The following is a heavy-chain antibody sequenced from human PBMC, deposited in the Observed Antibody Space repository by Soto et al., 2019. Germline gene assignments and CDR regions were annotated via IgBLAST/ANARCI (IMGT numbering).Heavy chain of an antibody. V-gene: IGHV1-3*05. J-gene: IGHJ4*02. CDR1: GYTFTSYA. D-gene: IGHD2-21*02. CDR2: INAGNGNT. CDR3: ARSIVVVAALDY. Sequence: QVQLVQSGAEEKKPGASVKVSCKASGYTFTSYAMHWVRQAPGQRLEWMGWINAGNGNTKYSQKFQGRVTITRDTYESTVYMELSSLRSEDTAVYYCARSIVVVAALDYWGQGTLVTVSS.